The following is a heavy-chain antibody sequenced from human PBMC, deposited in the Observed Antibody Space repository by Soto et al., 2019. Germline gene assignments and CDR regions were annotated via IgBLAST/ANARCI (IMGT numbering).Heavy chain of an antibody. J-gene: IGHJ5*02. D-gene: IGHD6-13*01. CDR2: ISTSSSTI. V-gene: IGHV3-48*04. CDR1: GFTFSSYN. CDR3: TRDASRDSSARGWFDP. Sequence: GGSLRLSCAASGFTFSSYNMNWVRQAPGKGLEWVSHISTSSSTIYYTDALRGRFTISRDNAKNSLHLQMNSLRAEDTAVYYCTRDASRDSSARGWFDPWGPGTLVTVSS.